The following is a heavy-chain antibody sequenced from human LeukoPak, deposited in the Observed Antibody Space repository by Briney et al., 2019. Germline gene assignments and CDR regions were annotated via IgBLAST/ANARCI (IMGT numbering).Heavy chain of an antibody. CDR2: ISYDGSNK. V-gene: IGHV3-30-3*01. D-gene: IGHD1-26*01. CDR1: GFTFSSYA. Sequence: PGGSLRLSCAASGFTFSSYAMHWVRQAPGKGLEWVAVISYDGSNKYYADSVKGRFTISRDNSKNTLYLQMNSLRAEDTAVYYCAKGPRGSYSPYYFDYWGQGTLVTVSS. CDR3: AKGPRGSYSPYYFDY. J-gene: IGHJ4*02.